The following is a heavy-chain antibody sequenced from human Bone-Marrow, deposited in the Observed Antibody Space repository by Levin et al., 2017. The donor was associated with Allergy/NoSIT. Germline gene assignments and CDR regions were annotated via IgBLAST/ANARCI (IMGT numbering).Heavy chain of an antibody. CDR2: IKQDGSEK. CDR1: GFTFSSYW. D-gene: IGHD2-2*01. V-gene: IGHV3-7*04. J-gene: IGHJ6*03. Sequence: HSGGSLRLSCAASGFTFSSYWMSWVRQAPGKGLEWVANIKQDGSEKYYVDSVKGRFTISRDNAKNSLYLQMNSLRAEDTAVYYCARAGCSSTSCNYYYYYMDVWGKGTTVTVSS. CDR3: ARAGCSSTSCNYYYYYMDV.